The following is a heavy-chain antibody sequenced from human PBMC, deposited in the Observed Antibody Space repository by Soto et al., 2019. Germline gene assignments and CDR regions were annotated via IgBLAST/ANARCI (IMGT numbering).Heavy chain of an antibody. J-gene: IGHJ4*02. CDR1: GFTFSNYG. Sequence: QVQLVESGGGVVQPGRSLRLSCAAFGFTFSNYGMHWVRQAPGKGLEWVAVIWYDGSNKYYADSVKGRFTISRDNSKNTLYLQMSSLRDEDTAVYSCAGLLDGYNDYWGQGTLVTVSS. V-gene: IGHV3-33*01. D-gene: IGHD5-12*01. CDR2: IWYDGSNK. CDR3: AGLLDGYNDY.